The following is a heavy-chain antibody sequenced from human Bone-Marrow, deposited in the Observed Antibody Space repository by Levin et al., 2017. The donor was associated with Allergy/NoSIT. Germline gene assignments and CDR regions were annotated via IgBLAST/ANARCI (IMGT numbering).Heavy chain of an antibody. Sequence: GGSLRLSCAASGFTFSNAWMSWVRQAPGKGLEWLGRIKSKTHGGTIEYAAPVKGRFTISRDDSENTLYLQMNSLKNEDTAVYYCATEGYSESGGHNYWGQGTLVTVSS. V-gene: IGHV3-15*01. CDR1: GFTFSNAW. CDR3: ATEGYSESGGHNY. CDR2: IKSKTHGGTI. J-gene: IGHJ4*02. D-gene: IGHD3-22*01.